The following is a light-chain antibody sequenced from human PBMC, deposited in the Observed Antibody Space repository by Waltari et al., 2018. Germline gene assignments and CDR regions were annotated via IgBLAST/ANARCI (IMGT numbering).Light chain of an antibody. J-gene: IGLJ2*01. CDR3: SSYAGSMTLV. CDR2: EVS. V-gene: IGLV2-8*01. CDR1: SRDVGGYNV. Sequence: QSALTQTPSASGSPGQSVTTSCPGTSRDVGGYNVVSWYQQHPGKAPKLMIYEVSERPSGVPDRFSGSKSGNTASLTVSGLQTEDESDYYCSSYAGSMTLVFGGGTKLTVL.